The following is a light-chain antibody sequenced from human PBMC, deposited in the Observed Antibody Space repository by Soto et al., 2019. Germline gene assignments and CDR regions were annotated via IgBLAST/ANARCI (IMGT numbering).Light chain of an antibody. Sequence: QTVVTQEPSFSVSPGGTVTLTCGLTSGSVSTTYYPSWYHQTPGQAPRTLIYSTNIRSSGVPDRFSGSILGNKAALTIAGAEADDESDYHCMLYMGGGLVVFGGGTELTV. CDR1: SGSVSTTYY. CDR3: MLYMGGGLVV. CDR2: STN. V-gene: IGLV8-61*01. J-gene: IGLJ3*02.